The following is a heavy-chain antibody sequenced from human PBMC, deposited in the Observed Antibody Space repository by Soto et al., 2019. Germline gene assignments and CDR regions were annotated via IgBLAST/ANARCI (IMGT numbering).Heavy chain of an antibody. V-gene: IGHV4-31*03. Sequence: PSETLSLTCTVSGGSVSSGGYYWSWIRQHPGKGLEWIGYIYYSGSTYYNPSPKSRVTISVDTSKNQFSLKLSSVTAADTAVYYCARDQLDYYDSSGYPDAFDIWGQGTMVTVS. J-gene: IGHJ3*02. CDR3: ARDQLDYYDSSGYPDAFDI. CDR2: IYYSGST. D-gene: IGHD3-22*01. CDR1: GGSVSSGGYY.